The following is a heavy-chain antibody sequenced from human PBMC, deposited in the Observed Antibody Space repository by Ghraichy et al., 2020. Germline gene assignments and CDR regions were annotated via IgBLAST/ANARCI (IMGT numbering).Heavy chain of an antibody. D-gene: IGHD1-26*01. CDR2: TDGSGITT. Sequence: SCEASGFVFSTYAMSWVRQAPGKGLEWVSATDGSGITTYYADSVKGRFTISRDNPKNTLYLQLNSLRAEDTAVYYCAKDGLGYSGSYYFVRPFDYWGQGTLVTVSS. CDR1: GFVFSTYA. J-gene: IGHJ4*02. CDR3: AKDGLGYSGSYYFVRPFDY. V-gene: IGHV3-23*01.